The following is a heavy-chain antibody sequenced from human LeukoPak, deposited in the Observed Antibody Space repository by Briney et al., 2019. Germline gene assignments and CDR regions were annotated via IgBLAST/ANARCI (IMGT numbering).Heavy chain of an antibody. J-gene: IGHJ4*02. CDR2: IYYSGST. V-gene: IGHV4-39*07. Sequence: PSETLSLTCTVSGGSISSSSYYWGWIRQPPGKGLEWIGSIYYSGSTYYNPSLKSRVTISVDTSKNQFSLKLSSVTAADTAVYFCARAPQYYDILAGSYPGRNFDCWGQGTLVTVSS. CDR3: ARAPQYYDILAGSYPGRNFDC. D-gene: IGHD3-9*01. CDR1: GGSISSSSYY.